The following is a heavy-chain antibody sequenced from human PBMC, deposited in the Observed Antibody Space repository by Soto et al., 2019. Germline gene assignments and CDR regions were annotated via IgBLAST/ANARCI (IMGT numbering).Heavy chain of an antibody. CDR2: ISSSGSTM. V-gene: IGHV3-48*03. CDR3: ASLMYYYYGMDV. Sequence: PGGSLRLSCAASGFTFSSYEMNWVRQAPGKGLEWVSYISSSGSTMYYADSVKGRFTISRDNAKNSLYLQMNSLRAEDTAVYYCASLMYYYYGMDVWGQGTTVTVSS. D-gene: IGHD2-8*01. CDR1: GFTFSSYE. J-gene: IGHJ6*02.